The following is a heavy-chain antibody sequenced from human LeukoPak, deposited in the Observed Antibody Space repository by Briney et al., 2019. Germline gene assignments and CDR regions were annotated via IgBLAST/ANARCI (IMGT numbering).Heavy chain of an antibody. Sequence: SETLSRTCTVSGGSISSGGYYWSWIRQHPGKGLEWIGYIYYSGSTYYNPSLKSRVTISVDTSKNQFSLKLSSVTAADTAVYYCARVWGGGSGQADYWGQGTLVTVSS. CDR3: ARVWGGGSGQADY. V-gene: IGHV4-31*03. J-gene: IGHJ4*02. D-gene: IGHD2-15*01. CDR2: IYYSGST. CDR1: GGSISSGGYY.